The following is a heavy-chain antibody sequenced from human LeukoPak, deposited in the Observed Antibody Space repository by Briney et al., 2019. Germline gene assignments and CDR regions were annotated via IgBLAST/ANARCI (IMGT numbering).Heavy chain of an antibody. J-gene: IGHJ4*02. V-gene: IGHV3-23*01. Sequence: PGGSLRLSCAASGVTLSSYAMSWARQAPGKGLEWVSAISGSGGSTYYTDSVKGRFTTSRDNSKSTLYLQMNSLRAEDTAIYYCAVRISWPYWGQGTQVTVSS. CDR1: GVTLSSYA. CDR3: AVRISWPY. D-gene: IGHD1-14*01. CDR2: ISGSGGST.